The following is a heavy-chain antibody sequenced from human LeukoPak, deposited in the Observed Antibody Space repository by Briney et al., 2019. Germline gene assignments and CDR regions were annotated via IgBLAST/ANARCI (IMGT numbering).Heavy chain of an antibody. J-gene: IGHJ4*02. CDR2: IFGSGGSP. Sequence: PGGSLRLPCEASGFTFGSHAMYWVRQAPGKGLEWVAGIFGSGGSPHYADPVKGRFTISRDNSRNTVYLQINSLRAEDTAVYYCAKALAGGWYYFDYWGQGTLVTVSS. CDR3: AKALAGGWYYFDY. V-gene: IGHV3-23*01. D-gene: IGHD6-19*01. CDR1: GFTFGSHA.